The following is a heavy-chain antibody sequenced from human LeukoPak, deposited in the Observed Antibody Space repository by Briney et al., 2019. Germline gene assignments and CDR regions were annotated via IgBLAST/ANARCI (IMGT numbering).Heavy chain of an antibody. CDR3: ARAFDA. CDR1: GFTFSNYG. CDR2: ISYDGSDR. Sequence: GGSLRLSCAASGFTFSNYGMHWVRQAPGKGLEWVAVISYDGSDRYYADSVKGRFTISRDNAKNSLYLQMNSLRAEDTAVYYCARAFDAWGPGTLVTVSS. J-gene: IGHJ5*02. V-gene: IGHV3-30*03.